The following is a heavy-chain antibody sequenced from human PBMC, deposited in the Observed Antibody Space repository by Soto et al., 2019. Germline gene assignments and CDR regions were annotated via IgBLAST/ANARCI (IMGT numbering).Heavy chain of an antibody. D-gene: IGHD3-10*01. CDR3: ARAGILWFGELLERYGMDV. Sequence: QVQLVQSGAEVKKPGASVKVSCMASGYTFTSYDINWVRQATRQGLEWMGWMNPNSGNTGYAQKFQGRVTMTRNTSKSTAYMELSSLRSDDTAVYYCARAGILWFGELLERYGMDVWGQGTTVTVSS. V-gene: IGHV1-8*01. CDR2: MNPNSGNT. CDR1: GYTFTSYD. J-gene: IGHJ6*02.